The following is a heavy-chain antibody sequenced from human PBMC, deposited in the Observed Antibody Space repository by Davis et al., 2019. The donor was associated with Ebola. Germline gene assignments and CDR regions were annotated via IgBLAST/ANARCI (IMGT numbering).Heavy chain of an antibody. CDR1: GGSISSYY. J-gene: IGHJ6*02. V-gene: IGHV4-59*01. CDR2: IYYSGST. D-gene: IGHD6-13*01. Sequence: MPGGSLRLSCTVSGGSISSYYWSWIRQPPGKGLEWIGYIYYSGSTNYNPSLKSRVTISVDTSKNQFSLKLSSVTAADTAVYYCARDERSSSWGRGRYYAMDVWGQGTTVTVSS. CDR3: ARDERSSSWGRGRYYAMDV.